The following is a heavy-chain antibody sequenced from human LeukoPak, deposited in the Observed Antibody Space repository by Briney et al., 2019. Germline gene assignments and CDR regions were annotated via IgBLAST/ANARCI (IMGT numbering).Heavy chain of an antibody. Sequence: GGSLRLSCAASGFTFSDYYMSWIRQAPGKGLEWVSAISGSGGSTYYADSVKGRFTISRDNSKNTLYLQMNSLRAEDTAVYYCAKVPYYYDSSGDYYFDYWGQGTLVTVSS. V-gene: IGHV3-23*01. CDR1: GFTFSDYY. CDR2: ISGSGGST. CDR3: AKVPYYYDSSGDYYFDY. J-gene: IGHJ4*02. D-gene: IGHD3-22*01.